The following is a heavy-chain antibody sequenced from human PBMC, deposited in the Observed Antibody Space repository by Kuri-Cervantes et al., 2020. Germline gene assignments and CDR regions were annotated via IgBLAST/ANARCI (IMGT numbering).Heavy chain of an antibody. J-gene: IGHJ4*02. CDR2: IYSGGST. CDR1: GFTVSSNY. Sequence: GGSLRLSCAASGFTVSSNYMSWVRQAPGKGLEWVSVIYSGGSTYSADSVKGRFTISRDNSKNTLYLQMNSLRAEDTAVDYSAKERTGRKSSGRFDYWGRGTLVTVSS. V-gene: IGHV3-53*01. CDR3: AKERTGRKSSGRFDY. D-gene: IGHD1-26*01.